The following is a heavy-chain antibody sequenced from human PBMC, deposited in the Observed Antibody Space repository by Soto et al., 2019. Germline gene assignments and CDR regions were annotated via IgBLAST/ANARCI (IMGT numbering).Heavy chain of an antibody. CDR1: YG. CDR3: ARRYCSGGSCYDS. Sequence: YGIGCISKMPGKGLEWMGIIYPGDSDTRYSPSFQGQVTISADKSISTAYLQWSSLKASDTAMYYCARRYCSGGSCYDSSGQGTLLSVSS. D-gene: IGHD2-15*01. CDR2: IYPGDSDT. J-gene: IGHJ4*02. V-gene: IGHV5-51*01.